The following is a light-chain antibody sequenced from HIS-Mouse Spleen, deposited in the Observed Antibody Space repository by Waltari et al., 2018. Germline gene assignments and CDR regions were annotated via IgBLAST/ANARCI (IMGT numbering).Light chain of an antibody. Sequence: QSALTQPASVSGSPGQSITIPCPGTSSDVGSYNLVSWYQQHPGKAPKLMLYEGSQRPSGVSNRFSGSKSGNTASLTISGLQAEDEADYYCCSYAGSSTSVVFGGGTKLTVL. V-gene: IGLV2-23*01. CDR1: SSDVGSYNL. CDR3: CSYAGSSTSVV. CDR2: EGS. J-gene: IGLJ2*01.